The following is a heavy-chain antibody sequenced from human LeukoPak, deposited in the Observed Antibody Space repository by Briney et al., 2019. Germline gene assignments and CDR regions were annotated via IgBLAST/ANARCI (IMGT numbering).Heavy chain of an antibody. CDR3: ARMGSYRTEYYFDY. J-gene: IGHJ4*02. Sequence: KPSETLSLTCTVSGGSISSSSYYWGWIRQPPGKGLEWIGSIYYSGSTYYNPSLKSRVTISVDTSKNQFSLKLSSVTAADTAVYYCARMGSYRTEYYFDYWGQGTLVTVSS. V-gene: IGHV4-39*01. CDR1: GGSISSSSYY. D-gene: IGHD1-26*01. CDR2: IYYSGST.